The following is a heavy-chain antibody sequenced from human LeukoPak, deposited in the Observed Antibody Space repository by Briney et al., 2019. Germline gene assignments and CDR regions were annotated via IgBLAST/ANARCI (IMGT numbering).Heavy chain of an antibody. V-gene: IGHV1-18*01. D-gene: IGHD3-22*01. CDR3: ARGSLEHITMIVVVPNLQIDY. CDR2: ISAYNGNT. Sequence: WAPVKVSCKASGYTFTSYGISWVRQAPGQGLEWMGWISAYNGNTNYAQKLQGRVTMTTDTSTSTAYMELRSLRSDDTAVYYCARGSLEHITMIVVVPNLQIDYWGQGTLVTVSS. J-gene: IGHJ4*02. CDR1: GYTFTSYG.